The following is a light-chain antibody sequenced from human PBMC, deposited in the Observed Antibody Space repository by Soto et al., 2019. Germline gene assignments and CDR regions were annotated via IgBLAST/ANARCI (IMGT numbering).Light chain of an antibody. J-gene: IGKJ1*01. CDR3: QQYNNWPPWT. CDR2: GAS. Sequence: DIVLTQSPCTLSLSPGERATLSCRASQSVSSNLAWYQQKPGQAPRLLIYGASTRATGIPARFSGSGSGTEFTLTISSLQSEDFAVYYCQQYNNWPPWTFGQGTKVDVK. V-gene: IGKV3-15*01. CDR1: QSVSSN.